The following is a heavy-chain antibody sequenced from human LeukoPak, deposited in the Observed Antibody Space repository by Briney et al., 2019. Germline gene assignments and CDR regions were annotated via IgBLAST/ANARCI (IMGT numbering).Heavy chain of an antibody. CDR3: LVRGEDFDY. J-gene: IGHJ4*02. CDR2: INPSGGST. D-gene: IGHD3-10*01. CDR1: GYTFTSYY. V-gene: IGHV1-46*01. Sequence: ASVKVSCKASGYTFTSYYMHWVRQAPGQGLEWMGIINPSGGSTSYAQKFQGRVTMTRETPTSTVYMELSSLRSEDTAVYYLLVRGEDFDYWGQGTLVTVSS.